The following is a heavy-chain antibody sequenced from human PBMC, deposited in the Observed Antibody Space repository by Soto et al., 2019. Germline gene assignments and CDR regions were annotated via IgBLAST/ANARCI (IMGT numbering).Heavy chain of an antibody. J-gene: IGHJ6*02. D-gene: IGHD5-18*01. CDR1: GFTFSSYG. V-gene: IGHV3-30*18. Sequence: LRLSCAASGFTFSSYGMHWVRQAPGKGLEWVAVISYDGSNKYYADSVKGRFTISRDNSKNTLYLQMNSLRAEDTAVYYCAKADLAMDGMDVWGQGTTVTVSS. CDR2: ISYDGSNK. CDR3: AKADLAMDGMDV.